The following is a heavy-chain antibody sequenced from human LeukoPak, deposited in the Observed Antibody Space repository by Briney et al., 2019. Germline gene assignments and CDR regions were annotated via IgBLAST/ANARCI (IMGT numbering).Heavy chain of an antibody. J-gene: IGHJ3*02. CDR2: IYYSGST. V-gene: IGHV4-59*01. CDR1: GGSISNYY. Sequence: KTSETLSLTCTVSGGSISNYYWSWIRQPPGKGLECMGYIYYSGSTNYNPSLKSRVTISVDTSKNQFSLKLSSVTAADTAVYYCAREKAHYDILTGYYYAFDIWGQGTMVTVSS. D-gene: IGHD3-9*01. CDR3: AREKAHYDILTGYYYAFDI.